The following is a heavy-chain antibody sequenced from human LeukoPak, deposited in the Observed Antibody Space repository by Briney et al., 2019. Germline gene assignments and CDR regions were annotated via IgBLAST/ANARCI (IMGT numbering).Heavy chain of an antibody. CDR3: QVVVLYYFDY. D-gene: IGHD3-22*01. J-gene: IGHJ4*02. V-gene: IGHV3-48*02. CDR2: ISSSSSTI. CDR1: GFTFSSYS. Sequence: PGGSLRLSCAASGFTFSSYSMNWVRQAPGKGLEWVSYISSSSSTIYYADSVKGRFTISRDNAKNSLYLQMNSLRDEDTAVYYCQVVVLYYFDYWGQGTLVTVSS.